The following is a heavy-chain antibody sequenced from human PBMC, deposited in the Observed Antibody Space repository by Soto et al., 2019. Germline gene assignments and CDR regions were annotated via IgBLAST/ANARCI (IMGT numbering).Heavy chain of an antibody. J-gene: IGHJ4*02. Sequence: EVQLVESGGGLVKPGGSLRLSCAASGFTFSNAWMNWVRQAPGKGLEWVGRVKSKTDGGTKDYAAHVKGRFTISRDDSKNTLYLQMNSLKTELSAIYYCSTRIVSLWGQGTLVTVSS. CDR1: GFTFSNAW. D-gene: IGHD3-22*01. V-gene: IGHV3-15*01. CDR2: VKSKTDGGTK. CDR3: STRIVSL.